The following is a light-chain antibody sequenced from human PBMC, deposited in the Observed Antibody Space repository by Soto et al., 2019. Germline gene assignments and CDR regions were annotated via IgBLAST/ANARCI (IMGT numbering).Light chain of an antibody. V-gene: IGKV3-20*01. CDR3: QTYGGSLPWT. CDR1: QSVTSSH. CDR2: GAS. Sequence: EIVLTQTPGTLSLSPGERATLSCRASQSVTSSHLAWYQQKPGQSPRLLIYGASTRATGIPDRFSGSGSGTDFTLTITRLEPEDFAVYYCQTYGGSLPWTFGPGTKVDI. J-gene: IGKJ1*01.